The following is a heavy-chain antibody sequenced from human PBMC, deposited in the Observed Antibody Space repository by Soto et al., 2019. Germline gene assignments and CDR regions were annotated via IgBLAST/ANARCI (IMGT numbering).Heavy chain of an antibody. D-gene: IGHD3-9*01. J-gene: IGHJ4*02. V-gene: IGHV4-39*01. CDR2: FYYSENT. CDR1: NASISNKSYS. CDR3: ARHPGYYDILTGYTTYYFDY. Sequence: SETLSLTGSVSNASISNKSYSSRRIRPSPGKGLEWIGTFYYSENTYYNPSLKSRVTISVDTPKNQFSLKLSSVTAADTAVYYCARHPGYYDILTGYTTYYFDYWGQGILVT.